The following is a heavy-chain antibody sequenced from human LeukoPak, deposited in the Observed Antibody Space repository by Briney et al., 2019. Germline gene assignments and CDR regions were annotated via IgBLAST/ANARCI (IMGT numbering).Heavy chain of an antibody. J-gene: IGHJ4*02. CDR3: ARSLPYVSGRYYHFEY. Sequence: SETLSLTCGVSGFYISSSHYWGWIRQPPGKGLEWIGSIYHSGSTYYNPSLQSRVTISVDTSKNQFSLTLSSLTAADTAVYYCARSLPYVSGRYYHFEYWGQGTLVTVSS. CDR1: GFYISSSHY. D-gene: IGHD3-10*01. V-gene: IGHV4-38-2*01. CDR2: IYHSGST.